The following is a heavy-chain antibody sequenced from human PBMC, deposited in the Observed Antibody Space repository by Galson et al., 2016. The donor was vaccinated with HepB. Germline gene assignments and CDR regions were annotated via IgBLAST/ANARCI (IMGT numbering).Heavy chain of an antibody. D-gene: IGHD4-17*01. CDR3: AREYGDYDVDSGY. J-gene: IGHJ4*02. Sequence: SVKVSCKASSYTFSNYGLNWVRQAPGQGLEWMGWISDYTVNKMYAQKFRDRLTMTIDTSNSPAYMELRSLRADDTAVYYCAREYGDYDVDSGYWGQGTLVTVSS. V-gene: IGHV1-18*01. CDR2: ISDYTVNK. CDR1: SYTFSNYG.